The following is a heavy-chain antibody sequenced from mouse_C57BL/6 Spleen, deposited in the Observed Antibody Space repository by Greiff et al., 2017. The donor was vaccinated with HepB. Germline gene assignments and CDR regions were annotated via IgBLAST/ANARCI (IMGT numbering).Heavy chain of an antibody. CDR1: GFSLTSYG. D-gene: IGHD2-2*01. CDR3: AKNGYSTNYYAMDY. J-gene: IGHJ4*01. V-gene: IGHV2-5*01. CDR2: IWRGGST. Sequence: VKLVESGPGLVQPSQSLSITCTVSGFSLTSYGVHWVRQSPGKGLEWLGVIWRGGSTDYNAAFMSRLSITKDNSKSQVFFKMNSLQADDTAIYYCAKNGYSTNYYAMDYWGQGTSVTVSS.